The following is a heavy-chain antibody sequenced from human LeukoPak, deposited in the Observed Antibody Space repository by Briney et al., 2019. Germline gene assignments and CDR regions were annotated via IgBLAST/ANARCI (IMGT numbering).Heavy chain of an antibody. CDR1: GFTFGDHI. V-gene: IGHV3-48*01. CDR2: VSGSGSTV. Sequence: PGGSLRLSCAASGFTFGDHITNWVRQLPGKRLEWVAYVSGSGSTVYYADSVKGRFTVSRDNGKSSLYLQMNSLRVEDTALYYCVRQFASWGQGTLVTVSS. CDR3: VRQFAS. J-gene: IGHJ4*02.